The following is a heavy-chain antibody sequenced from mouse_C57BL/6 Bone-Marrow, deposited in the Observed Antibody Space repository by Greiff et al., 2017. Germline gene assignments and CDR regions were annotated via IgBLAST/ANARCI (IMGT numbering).Heavy chain of an antibody. CDR2: ISSGSSTI. J-gene: IGHJ2*01. V-gene: IGHV5-17*01. CDR1: GFTFSDYG. D-gene: IGHD1-1*01. CDR3: ASYYYGSSYYGDY. Sequence: EVQVVESGGGLVKPGGSLKLSCAASGFTFSDYGMHWVRQAPEKGLEWVAYISSGSSTIYYADTVKGRFTISRDNAKNTLFLQMTSLRSEDTAMYYCASYYYGSSYYGDYWGQGTTLTVSS.